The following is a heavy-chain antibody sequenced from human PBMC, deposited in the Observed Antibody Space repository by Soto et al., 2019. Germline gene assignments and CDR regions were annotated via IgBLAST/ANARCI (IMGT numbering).Heavy chain of an antibody. V-gene: IGHV1-69*01. Sequence: QAQLVQSGAEVKKPGSSVKVSCKASGGTFSNYAISWVRQAPGQGLEWMGVIVPIFGTTNYAQKFQVRGTITADESVSPAYMVLRSLRSEDTVVYYVARDIVLGMVIRGIDNFYDMDVWGQGITVTVSS. J-gene: IGHJ6*02. CDR2: IVPIFGTT. D-gene: IGHD3-22*01. CDR1: GGTFSNYA. CDR3: ARDIVLGMVIRGIDNFYDMDV.